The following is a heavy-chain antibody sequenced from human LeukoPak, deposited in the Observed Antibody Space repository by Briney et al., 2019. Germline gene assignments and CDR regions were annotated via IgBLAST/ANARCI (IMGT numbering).Heavy chain of an antibody. CDR2: IIPIFGTA. V-gene: IGHV1-69*05. CDR3: ARGFSSSSYHFDY. Sequence: GASVKVSCKASGGTFSSYAISWVRQAPGQGLEWMGRIIPIFGTANYAQKFQGRVTITTDESTSTAYMELSSLRSEDTAVCYCARGFSSSSYHFDYWGLGTLVTVSS. J-gene: IGHJ4*02. D-gene: IGHD6-13*01. CDR1: GGTFSSYA.